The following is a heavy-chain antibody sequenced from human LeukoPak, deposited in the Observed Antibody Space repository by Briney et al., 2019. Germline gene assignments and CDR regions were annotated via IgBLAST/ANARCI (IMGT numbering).Heavy chain of an antibody. J-gene: IGHJ4*02. CDR3: ASFGELLFGRWVGDY. CDR2: IKQDGSEI. Sequence: PGGSLRLSCAASGFTFNSYWMSWVRQAPGKGLEWVANIKQDGSEIYYVDSVKGRFTISRDNAKNSLYLQMNSLRAEDTAVYYCASFGELLFGRWVGDYWGQGTLVTVSS. CDR1: GFTFNSYW. V-gene: IGHV3-7*01. D-gene: IGHD3-10*01.